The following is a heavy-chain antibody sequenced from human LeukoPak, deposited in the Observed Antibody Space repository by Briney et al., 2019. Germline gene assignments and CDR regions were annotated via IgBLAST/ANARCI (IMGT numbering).Heavy chain of an antibody. J-gene: IGHJ4*02. Sequence: GGSLRLSCAASGFTFSSYGMPWVRQAPGKGLERVAFIRYDGSNKYYADSVKGRFTISRDNSKNTLYLQMNSLRAEDTAVYYCAKDHYGSGSYSDYWGQGTLVTVSS. V-gene: IGHV3-30*02. CDR1: GFTFSSYG. D-gene: IGHD3-10*01. CDR3: AKDHYGSGSYSDY. CDR2: IRYDGSNK.